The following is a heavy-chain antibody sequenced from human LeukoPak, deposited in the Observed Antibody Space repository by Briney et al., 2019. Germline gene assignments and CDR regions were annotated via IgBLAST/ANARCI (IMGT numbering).Heavy chain of an antibody. V-gene: IGHV3-33*01. D-gene: IGHD2-15*01. Sequence: GGSLRLSCAASEFTFSDYGMHRVRQAPGKGLEWVAVIWYDGNRKYYGDSVKDRFTISRDNSKNTLYLQMSSLRGEDTAVYYCPRDPCSSGSCLNYFDSRGQGTLVTVSS. CDR3: PRDPCSSGSCLNYFDS. CDR1: EFTFSDYG. CDR2: IWYDGNRK. J-gene: IGHJ4*02.